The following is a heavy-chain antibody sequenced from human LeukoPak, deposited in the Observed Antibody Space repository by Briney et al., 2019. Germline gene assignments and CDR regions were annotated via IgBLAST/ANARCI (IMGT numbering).Heavy chain of an antibody. CDR3: AKDRCSSSTCREAFEI. D-gene: IGHD2-2*01. CDR1: GFTFSRYG. Sequence: PGGSLRLSCAVSGFTFSRYGMHWVRQAPGKGMEWVAFIWYDGKNDQEYAESVKGRFTISRDNSKNTLYLQMNSLRTEDTAMYYCAKDRCSSSTCREAFEIWAKGHWSPSLQ. V-gene: IGHV3-30*02. CDR2: IWYDGKNDQ. J-gene: IGHJ3*02.